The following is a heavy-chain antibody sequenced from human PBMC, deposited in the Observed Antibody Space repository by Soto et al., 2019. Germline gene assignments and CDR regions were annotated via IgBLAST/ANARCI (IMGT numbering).Heavy chain of an antibody. Sequence: QVQLQQWGAGDLKPSATLSLTCAVYGGSFSAYHWSWIRQAPGEGLEWIGEIDYRGNTNYIPSLRSRVSLSVDTSKNQFSLKLNAVTAADTAVYFCARSMNDHKYHHWGFDYWGRGTRVTVSS. CDR3: ARSMNDHKYHHWGFDY. J-gene: IGHJ4*02. CDR1: GGSFSAYH. V-gene: IGHV4-34*01. CDR2: IDYRGNT. D-gene: IGHD7-27*01.